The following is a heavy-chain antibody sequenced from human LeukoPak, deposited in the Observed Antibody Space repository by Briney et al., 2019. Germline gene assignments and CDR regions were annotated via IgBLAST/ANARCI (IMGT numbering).Heavy chain of an antibody. CDR3: ARDYGSSGYYYSNHLDY. CDR2: ISSSSSYI. V-gene: IGHV3-21*01. D-gene: IGHD3-22*01. Sequence: NPGGSLRLSCAASGFTFSSYSMNWVRQAPGKGLEWVSSISSSSSYIYYADSVKGRFTISRDNAKNSLYLQMNSLRAEDTAVYYCARDYGSSGYYYSNHLDYWGQGTLVTVSS. CDR1: GFTFSSYS. J-gene: IGHJ4*02.